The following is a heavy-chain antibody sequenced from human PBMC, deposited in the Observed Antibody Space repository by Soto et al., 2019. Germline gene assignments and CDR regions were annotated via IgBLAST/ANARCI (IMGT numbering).Heavy chain of an antibody. CDR1: GFTFTTYA. CDR3: ARGVAPFDY. J-gene: IGHJ4*02. Sequence: LRLSCAASGFTFTTYAMHWVRQAPGKGLQWVALFWHDGTKIYYADSVRGRSTVSRDNSRNTLYLVMSNLRAEDTAVYYCARGVAPFDYWGQGTQVTVSS. V-gene: IGHV3-33*01. CDR2: FWHDGTKI. D-gene: IGHD5-12*01.